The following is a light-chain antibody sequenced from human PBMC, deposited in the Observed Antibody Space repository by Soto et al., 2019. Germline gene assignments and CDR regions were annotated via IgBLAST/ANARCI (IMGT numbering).Light chain of an antibody. CDR1: QSIASY. V-gene: IGKV1-39*01. CDR3: QQSNIVPRT. CDR2: AAS. J-gene: IGKJ1*01. Sequence: DIQMTQSPSSLSASVGDRVTITCRASQSIASYLNWYQQKPGKAPKLLIYAASSLQSGVPSRFSGSGSGTDFTLTISSLHPEDFATYYCQQSNIVPRTFCQGTKVEIK.